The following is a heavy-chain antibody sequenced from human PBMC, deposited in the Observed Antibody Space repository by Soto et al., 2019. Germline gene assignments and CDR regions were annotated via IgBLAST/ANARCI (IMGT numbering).Heavy chain of an antibody. V-gene: IGHV4-59*01. CDR2: IYYSGST. J-gene: IGHJ5*02. Sequence: QVQLQESGPGLVKPSETLSLTCTVSGGSISSYYWSWIRQPPGKGLEWIGYIYYSGSTKYNPSLKSRVTISVDPSKNQFSLKLSSVTAADRAVYSCARDVGRWFGSNWFDPWGQGTLVTVSS. D-gene: IGHD3-10*01. CDR1: GGSISSYY. CDR3: ARDVGRWFGSNWFDP.